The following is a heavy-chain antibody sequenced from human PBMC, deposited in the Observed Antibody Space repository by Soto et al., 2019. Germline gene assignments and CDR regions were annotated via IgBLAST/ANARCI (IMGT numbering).Heavy chain of an antibody. V-gene: IGHV4-34*01. D-gene: IGHD6-6*01. CDR1: GGSFGTFY. CDR2: TNHSGST. Sequence: ETLALACSVYGGSFGTFYWSWIRQPAGKGLEWTGETNHSGSTNYNPSLKSRVTISVDTSKNQFSVKLDSLTAADTAVYYCAAWGISSSSGPYPFQHWGQGTQVTVSS. CDR3: AAWGISSSSGPYPFQH. J-gene: IGHJ1*01.